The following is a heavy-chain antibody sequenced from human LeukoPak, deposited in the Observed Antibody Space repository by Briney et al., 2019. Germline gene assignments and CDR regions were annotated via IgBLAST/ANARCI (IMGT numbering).Heavy chain of an antibody. CDR3: ARAPGVRGVIRYYYYYMDV. Sequence: SETLSLTCAVYGGSFRGYYWSWIRQPPGKGLEWIGEINHSGSTYYNPSLKSRVTISVDTSKNQFSLNLTSVTAADTAVYYCARAPGVRGVIRYYYYYMDVWGKGTTVTISS. V-gene: IGHV4-34*01. D-gene: IGHD3-10*01. J-gene: IGHJ6*03. CDR2: INHSGST. CDR1: GGSFRGYY.